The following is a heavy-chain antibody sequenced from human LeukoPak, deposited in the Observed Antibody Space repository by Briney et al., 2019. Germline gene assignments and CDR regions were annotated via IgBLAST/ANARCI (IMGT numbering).Heavy chain of an antibody. CDR2: ISGSGGST. Sequence: GGSPRLSCAASGFTFSSYAMSWVRQAPGKGLEWVSAISGSGGSTYYADSVKGRFTISRDNSKNTLYLQMNSLRAEDTAVYYCAKDGGRITIFGVVIPSLSDWGQGTLVTVSS. V-gene: IGHV3-23*01. CDR3: AKDGGRITIFGVVIPSLSD. D-gene: IGHD3-3*01. J-gene: IGHJ4*02. CDR1: GFTFSSYA.